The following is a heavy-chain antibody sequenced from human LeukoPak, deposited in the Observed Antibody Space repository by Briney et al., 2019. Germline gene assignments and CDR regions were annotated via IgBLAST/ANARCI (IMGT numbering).Heavy chain of an antibody. Sequence: PGGAPRLSCAESGFTFSDYYMSWVRQAPGEGVERVSYISSSGSSISYADSVKGRFTISRDNAKNSLYLQMNSLRAEDTAVYYCAIWAGAILTDYWGQGTLVTVPS. D-gene: IGHD1-26*01. CDR2: ISSSGSSI. CDR1: GFTFSDYY. J-gene: IGHJ4*02. V-gene: IGHV3-11*04. CDR3: AIWAGAILTDY.